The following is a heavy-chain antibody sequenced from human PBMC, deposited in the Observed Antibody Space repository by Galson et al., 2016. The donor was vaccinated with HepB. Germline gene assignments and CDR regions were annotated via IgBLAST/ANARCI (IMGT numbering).Heavy chain of an antibody. J-gene: IGHJ2*01. V-gene: IGHV5-51*01. CDR3: VRRRLGYYWCFEL. Sequence: QSGAEVKKPGEPLKISCQLSGNTITTYWIGWVRQLPGKGLEWMGIIYPGDSDTRYSPSFQGQVTLSADKSTSTAYLQWTGLKASDTAMYYCVRRRLGYYWCFELWGRGTLVTVSS. D-gene: IGHD3-16*01. CDR2: IYPGDSDT. CDR1: GNTITTYW.